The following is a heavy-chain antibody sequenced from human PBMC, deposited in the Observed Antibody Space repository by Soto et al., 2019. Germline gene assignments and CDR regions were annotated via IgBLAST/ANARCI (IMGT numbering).Heavy chain of an antibody. CDR1: GFSFSTYA. Sequence: GGSLRLSCAASGFSFSTYAMSWVRQPPGKGPEGVSVIGIGGDANYADSVRGRFTISRDNSKNTLYLQMNSLRAEDTAVYYCARDPRLADHWGQGTLVTVSS. J-gene: IGHJ5*02. CDR2: IGIGGDA. V-gene: IGHV3-23*01. CDR3: ARDPRLADH.